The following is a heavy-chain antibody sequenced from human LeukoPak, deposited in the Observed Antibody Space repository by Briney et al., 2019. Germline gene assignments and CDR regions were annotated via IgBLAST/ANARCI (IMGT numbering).Heavy chain of an antibody. CDR2: IKQDGSEK. J-gene: IGHJ4*02. Sequence: GGSLRLSCAASGFTFSSYWMSWVRQAPGKGLEWVANIKQDGSEKYYVDSVKGRFTISRDNAKNSLYLQMNSLRVEDTAVYYCARDRGDYGDYVPGYWGQGTLVTVSS. V-gene: IGHV3-7*01. CDR3: ARDRGDYGDYVPGY. D-gene: IGHD4-17*01. CDR1: GFTFSSYW.